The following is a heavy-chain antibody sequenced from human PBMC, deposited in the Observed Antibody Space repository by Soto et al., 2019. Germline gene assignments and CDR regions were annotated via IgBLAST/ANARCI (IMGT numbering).Heavy chain of an antibody. D-gene: IGHD3-3*01. J-gene: IGHJ6*02. Sequence: ASVKVSCKASGYTFTSYGISWVRQAPGQGLEWMGWISAYNGNTNYAQRLQGRVTMTTDTSTSTAYMELRSLRSDDTAVYYCARDLYDFWSGYSPVYYYYGMDVWGQGTTVTVSS. CDR3: ARDLYDFWSGYSPVYYYYGMDV. CDR1: GYTFTSYG. CDR2: ISAYNGNT. V-gene: IGHV1-18*01.